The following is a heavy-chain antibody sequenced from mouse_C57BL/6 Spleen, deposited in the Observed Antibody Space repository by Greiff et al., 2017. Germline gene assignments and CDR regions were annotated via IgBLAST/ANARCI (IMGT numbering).Heavy chain of an antibody. CDR3: ARWDYVYFDY. V-gene: IGHV1-69*01. Sequence: QVQLQQPGAELVMPGASVKLSCKASGYTFTSYWMHWVKQRPGQGLEWIGEIDPSDSYTNYNQKFKVKSTLTVDKSSSTAYMQLSSLTSEDSAVYYCARWDYVYFDYWGQGTTLTVSS. CDR1: GYTFTSYW. CDR2: IDPSDSYT. D-gene: IGHD1-1*01. J-gene: IGHJ2*01.